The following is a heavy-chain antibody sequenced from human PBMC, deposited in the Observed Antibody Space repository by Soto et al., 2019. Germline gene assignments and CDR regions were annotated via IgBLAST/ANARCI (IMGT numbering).Heavy chain of an antibody. Sequence: GGSLRLSCAASGFTFSSYSMNWVRQAPGKGLEWVSYISSSSSTICYADSVKGRFTISRDNAKNSLYLQMNSLRAEDTAVYYCASERITAFGVDYWGQGTLVTVSS. CDR2: ISSSSSTI. CDR3: ASERITAFGVDY. D-gene: IGHD3-3*01. J-gene: IGHJ4*02. V-gene: IGHV3-48*04. CDR1: GFTFSSYS.